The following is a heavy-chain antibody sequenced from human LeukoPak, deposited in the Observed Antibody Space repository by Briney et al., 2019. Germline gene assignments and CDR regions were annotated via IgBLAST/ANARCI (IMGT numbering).Heavy chain of an antibody. CDR1: GFTFSSYG. D-gene: IGHD3-10*01. Sequence: PGGSLRLSCAASGFTFSSYGMHWVRQAPGKGLEWVAVISYDGSNKYYADSVKGRFTISRDNPKNTLYLQMNSLRAEDTAVYYCAKDKEDGGFDYWGQGTLVTVSS. V-gene: IGHV3-30*18. J-gene: IGHJ4*02. CDR3: AKDKEDGGFDY. CDR2: ISYDGSNK.